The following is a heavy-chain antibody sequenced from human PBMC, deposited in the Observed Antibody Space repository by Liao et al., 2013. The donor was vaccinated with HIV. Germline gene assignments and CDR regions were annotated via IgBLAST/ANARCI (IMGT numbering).Heavy chain of an antibody. Sequence: QVQLQESGPGLVKPSETLSLTCTVSGGSISSYYWSWIRQPAGKGLEWIGRIYTSGSTNYNPSLKSRVTISVDTSKKQFSLKLRSVTAADTAVYYCARYAYSGSYHYWYFDLWGRGTLVTVSS. V-gene: IGHV4-4*07. D-gene: IGHD1-26*01. CDR3: ARYAYSGSYHYWYFDL. J-gene: IGHJ2*01. CDR1: GGSISSYY. CDR2: IYTSGST.